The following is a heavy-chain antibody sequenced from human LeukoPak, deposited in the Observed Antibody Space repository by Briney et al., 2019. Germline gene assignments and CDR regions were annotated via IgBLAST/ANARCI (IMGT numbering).Heavy chain of an antibody. CDR1: GGSISSYY. V-gene: IGHV4-59*01. Sequence: SETLSLTCTVSGGSISSYYWNWIRQPPGKGLEWIGNIYNSGSTDYNPSLKSRVTISVNLSKNQISLKLNSVTAADTAVYYCARDKGPYWYFDLWGRGTLVTVSS. J-gene: IGHJ2*01. CDR2: IYNSGST. CDR3: ARDKGPYWYFDL.